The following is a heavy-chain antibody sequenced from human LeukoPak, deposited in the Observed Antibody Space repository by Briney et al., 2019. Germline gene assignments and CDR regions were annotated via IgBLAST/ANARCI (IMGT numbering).Heavy chain of an antibody. D-gene: IGHD5-12*01. V-gene: IGHV3-11*04. J-gene: IGHJ4*02. Sequence: GGSLRVCCAASEFTFSDYYMSWIRQAPGKGLEWVSYISSSGSTIYYADSVKGRFTISRDNAKNSLYLQMNGLRAEDTAVYYCARVRIVATITYYFDYWGQGTLVTVSS. CDR1: EFTFSDYY. CDR3: ARVRIVATITYYFDY. CDR2: ISSSGSTI.